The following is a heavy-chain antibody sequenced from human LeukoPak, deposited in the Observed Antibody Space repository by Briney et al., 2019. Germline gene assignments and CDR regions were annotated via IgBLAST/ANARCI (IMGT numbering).Heavy chain of an antibody. CDR3: ARTDCSSTSCYHAAGGTEYFQH. J-gene: IGHJ1*01. V-gene: IGHV3-21*01. CDR2: ISSSSSYI. D-gene: IGHD2-2*01. CDR1: GFTFSSYS. Sequence: PGGSLRLSCAASGFTFSSYSMNWVRQAPGKGLEWVSSISSSSSYIYYADSVKGRFTISRDNAKNSLYLQMNSLRAEDTAVYYCARTDCSSTSCYHAAGGTEYFQHWGQGTLVTVSS.